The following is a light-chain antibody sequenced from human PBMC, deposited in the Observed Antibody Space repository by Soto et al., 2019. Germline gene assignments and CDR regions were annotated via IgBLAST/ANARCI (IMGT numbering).Light chain of an antibody. Sequence: EIVLTQSPATLSLSPGERATLSCRASQSVSSYLAWYQQKPGQAPRLLIYGASNRATGIPARFSGSGSGTDFTLTISSLETEDFVVYYCQQRSSWPRTFGKGTKVEI. V-gene: IGKV3-11*01. J-gene: IGKJ1*01. CDR2: GAS. CDR1: QSVSSY. CDR3: QQRSSWPRT.